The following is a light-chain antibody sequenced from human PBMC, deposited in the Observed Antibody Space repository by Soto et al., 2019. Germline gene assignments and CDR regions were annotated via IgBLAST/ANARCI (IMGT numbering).Light chain of an antibody. V-gene: IGKV3-20*01. Sequence: EIVLTQSPGTLSVSLGERATLSCKASQTLTDSYLAWYHLKPGQALRLVIYGASVRATGIPDRFSGSGSGTDFSLTISRVDPEDFGVYFCQHYGKSPLFVFGPGTTLDVK. CDR3: QHYGKSPLFV. J-gene: IGKJ3*01. CDR2: GAS. CDR1: QTLTDSY.